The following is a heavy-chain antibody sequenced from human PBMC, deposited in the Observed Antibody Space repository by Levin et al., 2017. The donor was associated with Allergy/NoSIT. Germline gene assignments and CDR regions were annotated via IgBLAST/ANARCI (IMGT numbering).Heavy chain of an antibody. D-gene: IGHD3-22*01. CDR1: GGSISSSSYY. Sequence: PSETLSLTCTVSGGSISSSSYYWGWIRQPPGKGLEWIGSIYYSGSTYYNPSLKSRVTISVDTSKNQFSLKLSSVTAADTAVYYCARGGVTMIVQAFDIWGQGTMVTVSS. V-gene: IGHV4-39*01. J-gene: IGHJ3*02. CDR3: ARGGVTMIVQAFDI. CDR2: IYYSGST.